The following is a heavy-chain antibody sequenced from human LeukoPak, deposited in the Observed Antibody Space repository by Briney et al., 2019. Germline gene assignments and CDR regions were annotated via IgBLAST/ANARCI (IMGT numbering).Heavy chain of an antibody. J-gene: IGHJ4*01. D-gene: IGHD1-26*01. CDR1: GYTFTSCD. CDR3: ARGPIVGATTGHQTGAFDN. V-gene: IGHV1-8*01. CDR2: MNPNSGNT. Sequence: ASVKVSCKASGYTFTSCDINWVRQATGQGLEWMGWMNPNSGNTGYAQKFQGRVTMTRNTSISTAYMELSSLRSEDTAVYYCARGPIVGATTGHQTGAFDNWGHGTLVAVSS.